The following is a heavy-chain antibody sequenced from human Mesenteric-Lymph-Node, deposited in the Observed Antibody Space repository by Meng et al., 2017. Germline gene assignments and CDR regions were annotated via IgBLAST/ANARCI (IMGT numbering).Heavy chain of an antibody. J-gene: IGHJ4*02. Sequence: GESLKISCAASGFTLSSYSMNWVRQAPGKGLEWVSTISSSSSYIYYADSVKGRFTISRDNAKNSLYLQMNSLRAEDTAVYFCARAYSSDGSAYFHYWGQGTLVTVSS. CDR2: ISSSSSYI. V-gene: IGHV3-21*01. CDR1: GFTLSSYS. D-gene: IGHD3-22*01. CDR3: ARAYSSDGSAYFHY.